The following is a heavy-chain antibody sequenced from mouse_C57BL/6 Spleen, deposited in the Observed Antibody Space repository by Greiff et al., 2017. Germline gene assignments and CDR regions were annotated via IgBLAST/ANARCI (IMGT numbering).Heavy chain of an antibody. V-gene: IGHV14-1*01. J-gene: IGHJ3*01. Sequence: EVQLQQSGAELVRPGASVKLSCTASGFNITDYYMHWVKQRPEQGLEWIGRIDPEDGGTEYAPKFKGKATMTADTSSNTAYLQLSSLTSEDTAVYYCTTPYDYDDWFAYWGQGTLVTVSA. CDR2: IDPEDGGT. CDR1: GFNITDYY. D-gene: IGHD2-4*01. CDR3: TTPYDYDDWFAY.